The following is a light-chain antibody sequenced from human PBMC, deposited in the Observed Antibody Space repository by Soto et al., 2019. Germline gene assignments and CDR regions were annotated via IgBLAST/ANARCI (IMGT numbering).Light chain of an antibody. CDR1: QSISSW. CDR3: QQYNDNWT. Sequence: DIPMTQSPSNLSASVGDRVTITCRASQSISSWLAWYQQKPGKAPKLLIYKASTLQSGVPSRFSGSGSGTEFTLAISSLQPDDSATYYCQQYNDNWTFGQGTKVEIK. V-gene: IGKV1-5*03. CDR2: KAS. J-gene: IGKJ1*01.